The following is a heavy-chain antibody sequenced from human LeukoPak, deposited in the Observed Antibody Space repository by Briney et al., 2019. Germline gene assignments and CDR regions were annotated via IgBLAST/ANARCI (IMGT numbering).Heavy chain of an antibody. J-gene: IGHJ4*02. CDR3: ARLYGGNLDVGDY. CDR2: IIPIFGTA. V-gene: IGHV1-69*05. CDR1: GGTFSSYA. Sequence: SVKVSCKASGGTFSSYAISWVRQAPGQGLEWMGRIIPIFGTANYAQKFQGRVTITTDESTGTAYMELSSLRSEDTAVYYCARLYGGNLDVGDYWGQGTLVTASS. D-gene: IGHD4-23*01.